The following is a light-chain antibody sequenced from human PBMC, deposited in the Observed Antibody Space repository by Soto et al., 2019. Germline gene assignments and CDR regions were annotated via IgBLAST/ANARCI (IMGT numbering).Light chain of an antibody. CDR1: QGISSF. J-gene: IGKJ4*01. V-gene: IGKV1-9*01. CDR2: AAS. Sequence: IQLTQTPSSLSASVGDRVTITCRDSQGISSFLAWYQQKPGKAPKLLIYAASSLQSGVPSRFSGSGFGTDFTLTITSLQPEDFATYYCQQVESYPSTFGGGTKVEMK. CDR3: QQVESYPST.